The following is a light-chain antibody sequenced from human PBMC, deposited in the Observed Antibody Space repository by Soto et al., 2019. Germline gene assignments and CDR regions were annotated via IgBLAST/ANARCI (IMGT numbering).Light chain of an antibody. V-gene: IGLV2-8*01. CDR1: SGDIGYYNY. J-gene: IGLJ1*01. Sequence: SGVAQPPSAAGAPGPSVTISCTGTSGDIGYYNYVSWYQQYPGKAPKLLIYEVSKRPSGVPDRFSGSKSGNTASLTVSGLQAADEADYSCTSYAGTDVHYVFGTGTKVTVL. CDR2: EVS. CDR3: TSYAGTDVHYV.